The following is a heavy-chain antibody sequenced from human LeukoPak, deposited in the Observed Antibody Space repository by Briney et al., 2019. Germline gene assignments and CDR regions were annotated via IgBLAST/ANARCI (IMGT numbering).Heavy chain of an antibody. J-gene: IGHJ6*03. D-gene: IGHD1-1*01. CDR1: GFTFSSYG. V-gene: IGHV3-30*18. CDR2: ISYDRSNK. Sequence: GGSLRLSCAASGFTFSSYGMHWVRQAPGKGLERVAVISYDRSNKYYADSVKGRFAISRDNSKHTLYLQMNSLRAEDTAVYYCAKDPSTGTLYYYYYMDVWGKGTTVTVSS. CDR3: AKDPSTGTLYYYYYMDV.